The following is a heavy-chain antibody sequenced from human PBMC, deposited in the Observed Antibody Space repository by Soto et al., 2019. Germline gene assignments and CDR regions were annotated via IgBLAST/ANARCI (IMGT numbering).Heavy chain of an antibody. CDR3: CGRDLTSNANCIDP. V-gene: IGHV4-31*03. CDR1: GDYIHVGGYY. J-gene: IGHJ5*02. Sequence: QVQLQESGPGLVKPSQTLSLTCSVSGDYIHVGGYYWTWIRQRPGKGLEWMGYIYYTCKTYYNPSLESRLTMSVDRSNNQFSLRLTSVPAAXXXXYFCGRDLTSNANCIDPWGQGT. D-gene: IGHD2-2*01. CDR2: IYYTCKT.